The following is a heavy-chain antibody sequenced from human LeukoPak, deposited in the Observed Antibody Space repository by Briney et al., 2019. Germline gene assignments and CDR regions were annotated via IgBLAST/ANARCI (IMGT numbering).Heavy chain of an antibody. J-gene: IGHJ4*02. V-gene: IGHV1-69*13. Sequence: SVKVSCKASGGTFRSNAISWVRQAPGQGLEWMGGITPIFGTANYAQKFQGRVTITAVESMSTAYMELSSLRSEDTAVYYCARGWLAETTVVTPYNYWGQGTLVTVSS. D-gene: IGHD4-23*01. CDR2: ITPIFGTA. CDR3: ARGWLAETTVVTPYNY. CDR1: GGTFRSNA.